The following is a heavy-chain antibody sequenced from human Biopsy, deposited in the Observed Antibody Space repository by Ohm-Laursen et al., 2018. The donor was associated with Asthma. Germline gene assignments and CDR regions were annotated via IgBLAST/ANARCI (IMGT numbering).Heavy chain of an antibody. J-gene: IGHJ4*02. CDR2: IKHDGSEK. D-gene: IGHD1-26*01. CDR1: GFTFGDYW. Sequence: SLRLSCTASGFTFGDYWMSWVRQVPGKGLEWVANIKHDGSEKNHVDSLKGRFTISRDNAKNSLYLQMNSLRADDTAVYFCARVFDQEPPSFDYWGQGTLVSVSA. CDR3: ARVFDQEPPSFDY. V-gene: IGHV3-7*01.